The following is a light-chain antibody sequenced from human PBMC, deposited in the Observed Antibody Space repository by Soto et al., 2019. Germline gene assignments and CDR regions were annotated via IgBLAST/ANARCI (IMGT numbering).Light chain of an antibody. CDR2: AAS. CDR3: QQYGYSPIT. J-gene: IGKJ5*01. CDR1: QSVSSSH. V-gene: IGKV3-20*01. Sequence: DSVLKEARGTLSLSPGERATGCCRASQSVSSSHLAWYQHKPGQAPRLLIYAASSRATGSPDRFSGGGSGTDITLTISRLEPEDFAVYYCQQYGYSPITFGQGTRLEI.